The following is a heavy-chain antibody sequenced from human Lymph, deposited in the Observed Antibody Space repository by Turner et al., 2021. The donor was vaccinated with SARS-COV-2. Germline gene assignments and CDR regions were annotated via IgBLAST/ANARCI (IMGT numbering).Heavy chain of an antibody. Sequence: QVQLVESGGGVVQPVRSRSLSCSASGFTFSSYAMHWVRQAPGKGLEWVAFISYDGSDKYYADSVKGRFTFSRDNSKNTLYLQMNSLRAEDTAVYYCARDRDSSGWVDYWGQGTLVTVSS. J-gene: IGHJ4*02. D-gene: IGHD3-22*01. CDR2: ISYDGSDK. CDR3: ARDRDSSGWVDY. CDR1: GFTFSSYA. V-gene: IGHV3-30*04.